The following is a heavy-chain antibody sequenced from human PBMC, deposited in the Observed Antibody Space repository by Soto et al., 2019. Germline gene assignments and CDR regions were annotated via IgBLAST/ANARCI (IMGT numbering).Heavy chain of an antibody. D-gene: IGHD3-3*01. V-gene: IGHV3-15*07. CDR2: IKSKTDGGTT. Sequence: GGSLRLSCAASGFTFSNAWMNWVRQAPGKGLEWVGRIKSKTDGGTTDYAAPVKGRFTISRDDSKHTLYLQMNSLKTEDTAVYYCTTDYDSWNPMTPVYYWGQGTLVPVAS. J-gene: IGHJ4*02. CDR3: TTDYDSWNPMTPVYY. CDR1: GFTFSNAW.